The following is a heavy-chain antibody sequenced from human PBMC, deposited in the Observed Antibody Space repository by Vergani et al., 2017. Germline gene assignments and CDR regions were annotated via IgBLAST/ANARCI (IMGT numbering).Heavy chain of an antibody. V-gene: IGHV4-61*02. CDR3: ARDTAVADDVFDL. CDR1: GTSVSSGTHY. J-gene: IGHJ3*01. Sequence: QLQLQESGPGLVEPSETLSLTCSVSGTSVSSGTHYWNWIRQPADKTLEWIGRIYTSGSTDYNPTLRSRITLSLVRSTNQVSLKVSSVTAADTAVYFCARDTAVADDVFDLWGQGTLVSVSA. D-gene: IGHD6-19*01. CDR2: IYTSGST.